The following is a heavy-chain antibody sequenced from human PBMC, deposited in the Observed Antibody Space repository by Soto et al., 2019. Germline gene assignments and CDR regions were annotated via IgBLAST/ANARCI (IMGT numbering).Heavy chain of an antibody. V-gene: IGHV1-3*05. Sequence: QVQLVQSGAEEKKPGASVKVSCKASGYTFTSDAMHWVRQAPGQRLEWMGWINAGNGNTKYSQKFQGRVTITTDTSASTAYMELSSLRSEDTPVYYCARDGIAASGTSWFDPWGQGTLVTVSS. CDR3: ARDGIAASGTSWFDP. CDR1: GYTFTSDA. CDR2: INAGNGNT. J-gene: IGHJ5*02. D-gene: IGHD6-13*01.